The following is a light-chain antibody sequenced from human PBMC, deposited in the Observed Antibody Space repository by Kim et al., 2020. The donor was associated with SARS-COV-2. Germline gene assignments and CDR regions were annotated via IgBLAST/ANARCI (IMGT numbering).Light chain of an antibody. CDR1: HRVVGSD. V-gene: IGKV3-20*01. CDR3: QQYGISPIT. J-gene: IGKJ5*01. CDR2: GAS. Sequence: CPAEGAAPSSRAAHRVVGSDLAWYQQKPGQAPRLLIYGASSRATGIPDRFSGSGSGTEFTLTINSLQPEDFAVFYCQQYGISPITFGQGTRLEIK.